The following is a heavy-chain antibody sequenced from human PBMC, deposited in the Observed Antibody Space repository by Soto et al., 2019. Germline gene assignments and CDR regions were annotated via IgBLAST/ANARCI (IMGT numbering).Heavy chain of an antibody. CDR3: ARDKITGLFDY. J-gene: IGHJ4*02. CDR2: INHSGST. CDR1: GGSFSGYY. Sequence: SETLSLTCAVYGGSFSGYYWTWIRQPPGTGLEWIGEINHSGSTDYNPSLKSRVTISVDTSKNQFSLKLTSVTAADTAVYYCARDKITGLFDYWGQGTLVTVSS. D-gene: IGHD2-8*02. V-gene: IGHV4-34*01.